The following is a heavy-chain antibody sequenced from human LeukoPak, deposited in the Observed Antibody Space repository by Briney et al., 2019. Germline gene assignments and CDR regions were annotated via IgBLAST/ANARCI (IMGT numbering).Heavy chain of an antibody. D-gene: IGHD6-13*01. CDR2: INAGNGNT. V-gene: IGHV1-3*01. Sequence: ASVKVSCKASGYTFTSYAMHWMRQAPGQRLELIVWINAGNGNTKYSQKFQGRVTITRDTSASTAYMELSSLRSEDTAVYYCAREKQQLGQDYYYGMDVWGKGTTVTVSS. J-gene: IGHJ6*04. CDR3: AREKQQLGQDYYYGMDV. CDR1: GYTFTSYA.